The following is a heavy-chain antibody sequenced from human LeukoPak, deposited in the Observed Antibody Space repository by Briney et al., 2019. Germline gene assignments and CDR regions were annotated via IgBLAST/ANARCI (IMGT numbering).Heavy chain of an antibody. CDR2: IIPILGIA. V-gene: IGHV1-69*02. Sequence: SVKVSCKASGGTSSSYTISWVRQAPRQEVEWRGRIIPILGIANYAQKFQGRVTITADKSTSTAYMELSSLRSEDTAVYYCAISRETLNWFDPWGQGTLVTVPS. J-gene: IGHJ5*02. D-gene: IGHD1-26*01. CDR3: AISRETLNWFDP. CDR1: GGTSSSYT.